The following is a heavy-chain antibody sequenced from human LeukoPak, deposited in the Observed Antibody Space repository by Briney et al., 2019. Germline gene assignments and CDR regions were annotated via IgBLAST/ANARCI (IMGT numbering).Heavy chain of an antibody. D-gene: IGHD3-3*01. Sequence: GESLKISCKGSGYSFTSYWISWVRQMPGKGLEWMGTIDPSDSYTNYSPSFRGHVTISADKSISTAYLQWSSLKASDTAMYYCARHQRVFGVVITHNWFDPWAREPWSPSPQ. V-gene: IGHV5-10-1*01. CDR3: ARHQRVFGVVITHNWFDP. CDR2: IDPSDSYT. J-gene: IGHJ5*02. CDR1: GYSFTSYW.